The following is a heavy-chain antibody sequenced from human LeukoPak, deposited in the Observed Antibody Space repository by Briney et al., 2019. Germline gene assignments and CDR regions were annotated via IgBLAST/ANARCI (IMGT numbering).Heavy chain of an antibody. D-gene: IGHD1-26*01. CDR1: GFTFRSYS. V-gene: IGHV3-21*01. CDR3: ARDPEGGSYYPDY. CDR2: ISGSSSYI. J-gene: IGHJ4*02. Sequence: GGSLRLSCAASGFTFRSYSMNWVRQAPGEGLEGVSSISGSSSYIYYADSVKGRFTISRDNAKNSLYLQMNSLRAEDTAVYYCARDPEGGSYYPDYWGQGTLVTVSS.